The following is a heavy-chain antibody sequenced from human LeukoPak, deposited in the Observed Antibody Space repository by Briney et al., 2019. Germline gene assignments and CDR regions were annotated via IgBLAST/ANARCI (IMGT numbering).Heavy chain of an antibody. D-gene: IGHD3-10*01. CDR1: GYTFTSYG. CDR3: ARGALSAMVRDSPDY. J-gene: IGHJ4*02. Sequence: ASVKVSCKASGYTFTSYGISWVRQAPGQGLEWMGWISAYNGNTNYAQKLQGRVTMTTDTSTNTAYMELRSLRSDDTAVYYCARGALSAMVRDSPDYWGQGTLVTVSS. V-gene: IGHV1-18*04. CDR2: ISAYNGNT.